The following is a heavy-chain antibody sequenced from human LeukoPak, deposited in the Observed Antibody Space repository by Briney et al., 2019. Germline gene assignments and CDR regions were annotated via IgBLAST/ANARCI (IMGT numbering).Heavy chain of an antibody. CDR2: INPNSGGT. Sequence: EASVKVSCKASGYTFTGYYMHWVRQAPGQGLEWMGWINPNSGGTNYAQKFQGRVTMTKDTSTNTVYMHLSSLSSDDTAVYYCARAYYESSAYRHAVYFDYWGQGTLVTVSS. J-gene: IGHJ4*02. V-gene: IGHV1-2*02. CDR3: ARAYYESSAYRHAVYFDY. D-gene: IGHD3-22*01. CDR1: GYTFTGYY.